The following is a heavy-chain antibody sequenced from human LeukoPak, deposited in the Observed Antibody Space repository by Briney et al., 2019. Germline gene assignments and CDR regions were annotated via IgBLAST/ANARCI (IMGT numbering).Heavy chain of an antibody. Sequence: SETLSLTCTVSGGSISSYYWSWIRQPPGKGLEWIGYIYYSGSTNYNPSLKSRVTISVDTSKNQFSLKLSSVTAADTAVYYCARDNEYSSTLGYWGQGTLVTVSS. D-gene: IGHD6-6*01. J-gene: IGHJ4*02. CDR2: IYYSGST. CDR1: GGSISSYY. V-gene: IGHV4-59*01. CDR3: ARDNEYSSTLGY.